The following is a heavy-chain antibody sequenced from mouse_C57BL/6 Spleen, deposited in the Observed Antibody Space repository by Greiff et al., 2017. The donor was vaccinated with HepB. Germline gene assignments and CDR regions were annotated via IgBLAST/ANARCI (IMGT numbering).Heavy chain of an antibody. D-gene: IGHD1-1*01. Sequence: EVQLQESGGGLVKPGGSLKLSCAASGFTFSSYAMSWVRQTPEKRLEWVATISDGGSYTYYPDNVKGRFTISRDNAKNNLYLQMSHLKSEDTAMYYCARGYYGSSGAMDYWGQGTSVTVSS. CDR2: ISDGGSYT. J-gene: IGHJ4*01. CDR3: ARGYYGSSGAMDY. CDR1: GFTFSSYA. V-gene: IGHV5-4*01.